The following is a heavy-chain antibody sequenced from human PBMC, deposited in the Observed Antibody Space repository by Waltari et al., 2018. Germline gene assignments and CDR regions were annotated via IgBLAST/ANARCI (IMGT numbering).Heavy chain of an antibody. V-gene: IGHV3-23*03. CDR2: IYSGGST. CDR1: GFTFSSYA. CDR3: AKQPLSSSPIY. Sequence: EVQLLESGGGLVPPGGSLRLSCAASGFTFSSYAMSWVRQAPGKGLEWVSVIYSGGSTYYADSVKGRFTISRDNSKNTLYLQMNSLRAEDTAVYYCAKQPLSSSPIYWGQGTLVTVSS. J-gene: IGHJ4*02. D-gene: IGHD6-6*01.